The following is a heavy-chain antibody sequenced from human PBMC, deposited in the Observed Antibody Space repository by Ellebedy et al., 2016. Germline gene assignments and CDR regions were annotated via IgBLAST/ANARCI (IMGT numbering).Heavy chain of an antibody. J-gene: IGHJ6*04. CDR3: ARHPSGTALDHVDV. Sequence: SETLSLXCSVSAPSFSGSDSSWGCTRQAPGKGLERIGNIYHRGSTCYNPSLKSRVTISVDTANNQFFLKLSSVTAADTAVYFCARHPSGTALDHVDVWGKGTTVTVSS. CDR1: APSFSGSDSS. V-gene: IGHV4-39*01. D-gene: IGHD1-1*01. CDR2: IYHRGST.